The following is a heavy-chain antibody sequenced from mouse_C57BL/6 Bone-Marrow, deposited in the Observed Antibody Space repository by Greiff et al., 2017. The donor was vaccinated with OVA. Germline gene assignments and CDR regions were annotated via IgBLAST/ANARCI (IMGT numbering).Heavy chain of an antibody. CDR1: GFTFSDYG. CDR2: ISSGSSTI. D-gene: IGHD2-5*01. V-gene: IGHV5-17*01. CDR3: ARQPYYSNWGFAY. J-gene: IGHJ3*01. Sequence: EVQLVESGGGLVKPGGSLKLSCAASGFTFSDYGMHWVRQAPEKGLEWVAYISSGSSTIYYADTVKGRFTISRDNAKNTLFLQMTSLRSEDTAMYYCARQPYYSNWGFAYWGQVTLVTVSA.